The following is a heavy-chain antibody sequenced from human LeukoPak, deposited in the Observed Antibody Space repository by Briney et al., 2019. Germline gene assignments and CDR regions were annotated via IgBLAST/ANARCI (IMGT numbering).Heavy chain of an antibody. CDR2: IGIAGDT. Sequence: GGSLRLACAASGFTFSSYDMHWVRQATGKGLEWVSGIGIAGDTHYPDSVRGRFTIFRENAKNSLYLQMNSLRAEDTAVYYCARAQPPYHGRLDSWGQGILVTVSS. CDR1: GFTFSSYD. V-gene: IGHV3-13*01. J-gene: IGHJ5*01. D-gene: IGHD3-16*01. CDR3: ARAQPPYHGRLDS.